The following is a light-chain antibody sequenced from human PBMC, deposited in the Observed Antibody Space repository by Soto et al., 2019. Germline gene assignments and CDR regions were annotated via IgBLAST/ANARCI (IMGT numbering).Light chain of an antibody. Sequence: DIQMTQSPSSLSASVGDRVTITCRASQGISNYVAWYQQKPGKVPELLIYAASSLQSGVPSRFSGSGSETDFTLTFSSLQPEDVATYYCQKYNSAPQTFGQGTKVEIK. CDR3: QKYNSAPQT. CDR1: QGISNY. V-gene: IGKV1-27*01. J-gene: IGKJ1*01. CDR2: AAS.